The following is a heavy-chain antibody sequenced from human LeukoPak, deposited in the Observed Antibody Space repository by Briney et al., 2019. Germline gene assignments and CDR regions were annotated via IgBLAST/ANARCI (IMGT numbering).Heavy chain of an antibody. Sequence: GGSLRLSCAASGFTFSSYAMSWVRQAPGKGLEWVSAISGSGGSTYYADSVKGRFTISRDNSKNTLYLQMNSLRAEDTAVYYCARVSTGEWELAYYFDYWGQGTLVTVSS. V-gene: IGHV3-23*01. J-gene: IGHJ4*02. CDR3: ARVSTGEWELAYYFDY. CDR1: GFTFSSYA. CDR2: ISGSGGST. D-gene: IGHD1-26*01.